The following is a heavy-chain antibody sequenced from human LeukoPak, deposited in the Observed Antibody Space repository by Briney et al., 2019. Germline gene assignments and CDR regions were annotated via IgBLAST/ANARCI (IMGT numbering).Heavy chain of an antibody. Sequence: SETLSLTCLVSGDSIRTTSFWGWIRQPPGMGLEWIASASHSGINYYNPSLRSRVIVSADTSKNQFSLGLTSVTAADTAVYYCARRGGHSWDVGNWFDPWGQGILVTVSS. CDR1: GDSIRTTSF. CDR2: ASHSGIN. J-gene: IGHJ5*02. CDR3: ARRGGHSWDVGNWFDP. V-gene: IGHV4-39*01. D-gene: IGHD6-13*01.